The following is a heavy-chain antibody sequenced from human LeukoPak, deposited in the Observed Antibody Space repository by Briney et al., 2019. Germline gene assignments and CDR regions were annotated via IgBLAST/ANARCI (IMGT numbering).Heavy chain of an antibody. D-gene: IGHD6-19*01. V-gene: IGHV1-46*03. CDR1: GCTFTSYY. J-gene: IGHJ5*02. CDR2: INPSGGST. Sequence: ASVKVSCKASGCTFTSYYMHWVRQAPGQGLEWMGIINPSGGSTSYAQKFQGRVTMTRDTSTSTVYMELSSLRSEDTAVYYCARSPRSSGWYGWWFDPWGQGTLVTVSS. CDR3: ARSPRSSGWYGWWFDP.